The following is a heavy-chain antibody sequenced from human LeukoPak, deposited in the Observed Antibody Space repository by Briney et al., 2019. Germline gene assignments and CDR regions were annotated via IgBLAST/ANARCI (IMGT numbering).Heavy chain of an antibody. Sequence: ASVKVSCEASGYTFNSHGISWVRQAPGQGLEWMGWISGYNGNTNYGRKVQGRVTITADKSTSTAYMELSSLRSEDTAVYYCASRHYYDSSGYYYDYLPTMDWGQGTLVTVSS. CDR2: ISGYNGNT. CDR1: GYTFNSHG. V-gene: IGHV1-18*04. J-gene: IGHJ4*02. D-gene: IGHD3-22*01. CDR3: ASRHYYDSSGYYYDYLPTMD.